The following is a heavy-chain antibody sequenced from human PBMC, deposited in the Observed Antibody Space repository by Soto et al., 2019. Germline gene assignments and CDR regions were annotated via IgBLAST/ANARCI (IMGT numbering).Heavy chain of an antibody. V-gene: IGHV3-53*01. CDR2: IYSGGST. Sequence: PGGSLRLSCAASGFTVSSNYMSWVRQAPGKGLEWVSVIYSGGSTYYADSVKGRFTISRDNSKNTLYLQMNSLRAEDTAVYYRARGRYDFWSGYYHYVMDVWGQGTTVTVSS. CDR1: GFTVSSNY. CDR3: ARGRYDFWSGYYHYVMDV. D-gene: IGHD3-3*01. J-gene: IGHJ6*02.